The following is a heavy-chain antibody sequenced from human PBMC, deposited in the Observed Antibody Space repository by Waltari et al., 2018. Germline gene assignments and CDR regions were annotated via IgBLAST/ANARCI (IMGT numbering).Heavy chain of an antibody. CDR1: GGSLISISYY. V-gene: IGHV4-39*07. J-gene: IGHJ3*02. Sequence: LHLQAAAPCLLNPLENLSLTSTGPGGSLISISYYWVSIRQAPGRGREWVGGIYYSGSTPSYQAHESRVTITANTSKNLLSRRLRAVNTAVNDGAYCRREALGGTDGAFDIWGQGTMVTVSS. CDR2: IYYSGST. CDR3: RREALGGTDGAFDI. D-gene: IGHD1-26*01.